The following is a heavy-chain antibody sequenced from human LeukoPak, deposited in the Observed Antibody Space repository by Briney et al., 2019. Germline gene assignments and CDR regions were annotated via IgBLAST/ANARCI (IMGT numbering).Heavy chain of an antibody. CDR1: GFTFSSYS. V-gene: IGHV3-21*01. D-gene: IGHD1-7*01. Sequence: PGGSLRLSCAASGFTFSSYSMTWVRQAPGKGLEWDSSISSSSSYIYYADSVKGRFTISRDNAKNSLYLQMNSLRAEDTAVYYCARDPDVVWNYGWGQGTLVTVSS. CDR2: ISSSSSYI. CDR3: ARDPDVVWNYG. J-gene: IGHJ4*02.